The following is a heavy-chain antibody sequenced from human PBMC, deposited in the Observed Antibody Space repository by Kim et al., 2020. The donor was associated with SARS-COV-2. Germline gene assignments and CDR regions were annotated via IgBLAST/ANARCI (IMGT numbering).Heavy chain of an antibody. CDR2: SGSN. CDR3: ATYDPTDY. D-gene: IGHD3-22*01. Sequence: SGSNGNAASVKGRFTISRDNAKNSLYLQMNSLRAEATALYSCATYDPTDYWGQGTLVTVSS. J-gene: IGHJ4*02. V-gene: IGHV3-9*01.